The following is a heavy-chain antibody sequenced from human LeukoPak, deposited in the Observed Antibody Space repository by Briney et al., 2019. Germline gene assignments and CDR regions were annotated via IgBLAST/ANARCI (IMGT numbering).Heavy chain of an antibody. CDR2: INPGDSTT. CDR3: VRASSGTKTRLDY. V-gene: IGHV1-46*01. D-gene: IGHD1-7*01. J-gene: IGHJ4*02. Sequence: ASVKVSCKASGYTFTSYYMHWVRQAPGQGLEWMGIINPGDSTTTYAQMFQGRVTMTRDTSTTTVYMELSSLRSEDTAVYYCVRASSGTKTRLDYWGQGTLVTVSS. CDR1: GYTFTSYY.